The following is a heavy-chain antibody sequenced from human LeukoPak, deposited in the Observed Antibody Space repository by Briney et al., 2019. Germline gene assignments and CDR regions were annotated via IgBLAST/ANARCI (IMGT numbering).Heavy chain of an antibody. Sequence: GGSLRLSCAASGFTFSSYAMSWVRQAPGKGLEWVSAISGSGGSTYYADSVKGRFTISRDNSKNTLYLQMNSLRAEDTAVYYCAKGLTRITMVRGVMEPDYWGQGTPVTVSS. CDR2: ISGSGGST. D-gene: IGHD3-10*01. J-gene: IGHJ4*02. CDR1: GFTFSSYA. V-gene: IGHV3-23*01. CDR3: AKGLTRITMVRGVMEPDY.